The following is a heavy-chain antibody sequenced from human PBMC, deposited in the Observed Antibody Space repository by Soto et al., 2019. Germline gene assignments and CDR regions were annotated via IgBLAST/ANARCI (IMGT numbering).Heavy chain of an antibody. V-gene: IGHV1-18*01. D-gene: IGHD6-25*01. J-gene: IGHJ4*02. Sequence: ASLKLSCKSSGYTFTSYGISWVRQAPGQGLEWMGWISAYNGNTNYAQKLQGRVTMTTDTSTSTAYMELRSLRSDDTAVYYCARDSGYGLFDYWGQGTLVTVSS. CDR1: GYTFTSYG. CDR3: ARDSGYGLFDY. CDR2: ISAYNGNT.